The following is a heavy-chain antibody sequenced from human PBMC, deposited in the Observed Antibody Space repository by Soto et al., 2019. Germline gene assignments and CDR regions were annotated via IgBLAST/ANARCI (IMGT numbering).Heavy chain of an antibody. V-gene: IGHV5-51*01. D-gene: IGHD6-13*01. CDR1: GDSFTSYW. Sequence: ESLTISCKGSGDSFTSYWIGLVRQMPGKGLEWMGIIYPGDSDTRYSPSFQGQVTISADKSISTAYLQWSSLKASDTAMYYCARRDSSSWYNAFDIWGQGTMVTVSS. CDR2: IYPGDSDT. CDR3: ARRDSSSWYNAFDI. J-gene: IGHJ3*02.